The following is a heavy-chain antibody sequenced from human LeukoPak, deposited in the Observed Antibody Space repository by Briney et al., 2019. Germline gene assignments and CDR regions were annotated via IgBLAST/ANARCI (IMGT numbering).Heavy chain of an antibody. D-gene: IGHD4-17*01. CDR2: INHSGST. J-gene: IGHJ4*02. Sequence: SETLSLTCAVYGGAFSGYYWSWIRQPPGKGLEWIGEINHSGSTNYNPSLKSRVTISVDTSKNQFSQKLSSVTAADTAVYYCARISELMTTVTYFDYWGQGTLVTVSS. CDR3: ARISELMTTVTYFDY. V-gene: IGHV4-34*01. CDR1: GGAFSGYY.